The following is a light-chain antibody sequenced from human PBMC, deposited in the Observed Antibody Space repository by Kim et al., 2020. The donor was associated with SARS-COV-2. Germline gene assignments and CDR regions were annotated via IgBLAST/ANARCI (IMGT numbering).Light chain of an antibody. J-gene: IGKJ4*01. CDR1: QSVTRRY. V-gene: IGKV3-20*01. CDR2: GVS. Sequence: PPGETATPSVRASQSVTRRYLAWYHQKPGQAPRLLMNGVSSRATGIPARFSGSGSGTDFTLSISRLEPEDFAVYYCQQYESVPFTFGGGTKVDIK. CDR3: QQYESVPFT.